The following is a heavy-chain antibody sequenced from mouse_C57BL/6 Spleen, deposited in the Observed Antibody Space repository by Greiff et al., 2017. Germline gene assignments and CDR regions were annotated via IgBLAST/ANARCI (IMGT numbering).Heavy chain of an antibody. D-gene: IGHD2-5*01. Sequence: VQLQQPGAELVMPGASVKLSCKASGYTFTSYWMHWVKQRPGQGLEWIGEIDPSDSYTNCNQKFKGKSTLTVDKSSSTAYMQLSSLTSEDSAVYYCARGKNSNFPWFAYWGQGTLVTVSA. CDR1: GYTFTSYW. CDR3: ARGKNSNFPWFAY. J-gene: IGHJ3*01. CDR2: IDPSDSYT. V-gene: IGHV1-69*01.